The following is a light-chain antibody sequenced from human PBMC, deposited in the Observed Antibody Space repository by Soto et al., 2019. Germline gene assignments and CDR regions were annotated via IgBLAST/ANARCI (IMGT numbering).Light chain of an antibody. J-gene: IGLJ3*02. Sequence: QSALTQPASVSGSPGQSITISCTGTSSDVGYYKYVSWYQQYSGKAPKLVIYEVSNRPSGVSRRFSGSKSGNTASLTISGLQAEDEADYYCSSYTSSGKALFGGGTKVTVL. V-gene: IGLV2-14*01. CDR3: SSYTSSGKAL. CDR2: EVS. CDR1: SSDVGYYKY.